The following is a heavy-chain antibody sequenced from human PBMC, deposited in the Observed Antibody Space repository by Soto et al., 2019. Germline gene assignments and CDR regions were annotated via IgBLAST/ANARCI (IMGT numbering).Heavy chain of an antibody. CDR3: ARKGGDYSDSSGYYPYSSWFDP. CDR2: IYYSGST. Sequence: PSQTLPLPCTVCGGSISSYYWSWIRQPPGKGLEWIGYIYYSGSTNYNPSLKSRVTISVDTSKNQFSLKLSSVTAADTAVYYCARKGGDYSDSSGYYPYSSWFDPWGQGTLVTVSS. V-gene: IGHV4-59*01. CDR1: GGSISSYY. D-gene: IGHD3-22*01. J-gene: IGHJ5*02.